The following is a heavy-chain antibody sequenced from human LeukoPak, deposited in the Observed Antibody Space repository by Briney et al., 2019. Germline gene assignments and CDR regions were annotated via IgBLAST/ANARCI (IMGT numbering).Heavy chain of an antibody. CDR1: GYTFTGYY. D-gene: IGHD2-2*01. CDR3: ARGGSVRYCSSTSCYAADRFFDY. V-gene: IGHV1-2*04. J-gene: IGHJ4*02. Sequence: ASVKVSCKASGYTFTGYYMHWVRQAPGQGLEWMGWINPNSGGTNYAQKFQGWVTMTRDTSISTAYMELSRLRSDDTAVYYCARGGSVRYCSSTSCYAADRFFDYWGQGTLVTVSS. CDR2: INPNSGGT.